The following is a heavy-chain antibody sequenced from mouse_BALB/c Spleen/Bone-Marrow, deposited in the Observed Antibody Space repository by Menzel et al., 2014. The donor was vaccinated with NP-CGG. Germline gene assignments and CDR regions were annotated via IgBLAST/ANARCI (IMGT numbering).Heavy chain of an antibody. J-gene: IGHJ3*01. CDR3: ARDGDYRYAWFAF. Sequence: VQLKESGGALVKPGGSLKLSCAASGFTFSDYFMYWVRQTPEKRLEWVATISDGGNYTCYPDSVKGRFTISRDNAKNNLHLQMNSLKSEDTAKYFCARDGDYRYAWFAFWGQGTLVTVSA. CDR2: ISDGGNYT. CDR1: GFTFSDYF. V-gene: IGHV5-4*02. D-gene: IGHD2-14*01.